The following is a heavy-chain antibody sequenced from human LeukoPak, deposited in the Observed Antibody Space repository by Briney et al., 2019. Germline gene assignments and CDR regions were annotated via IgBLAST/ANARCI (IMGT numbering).Heavy chain of an antibody. CDR1: GFTFSSYS. Sequence: PGGSLTLSCAASGFTFSSYSLSWVRQAPGKGLEWVAAINDSGCSKYYADSVKGRFTIPSDNSIHTLYVQMNSLSADAAAGYYFAKEGNWDYRRSWYFFISGGRTL. V-gene: IGHV3-23*01. D-gene: IGHD1-7*01. J-gene: IGHJ2*01. CDR2: INDSGCSK. CDR3: AKEGNWDYRRSWYFFI.